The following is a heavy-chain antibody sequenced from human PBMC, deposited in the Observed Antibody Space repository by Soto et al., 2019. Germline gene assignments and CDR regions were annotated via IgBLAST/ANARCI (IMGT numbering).Heavy chain of an antibody. V-gene: IGHV3-23*01. CDR1: GFTFSDYA. D-gene: IGHD2-2*01. J-gene: IGHJ4*02. CDR3: AKGARIVVVPAANTFDY. Sequence: PGGSLRLSCAASGFTFSDYAMSWVRQAPGKGLEWVSAISGSGYNTFYADSVKGRFTISRDNSKNTLYLQMSSLRAEDTAVYYCAKGARIVVVPAANTFDYWGQGALVTVSS. CDR2: ISGSGYNT.